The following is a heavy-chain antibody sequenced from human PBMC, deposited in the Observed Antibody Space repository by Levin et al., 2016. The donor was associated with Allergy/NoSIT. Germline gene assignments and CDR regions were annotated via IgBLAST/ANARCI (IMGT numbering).Heavy chain of an antibody. V-gene: IGHV4-39*07. CDR2: IYYSGST. D-gene: IGHD6-19*01. CDR3: ARLSQWLAYFDY. Sequence: WIRQPPGKGLEWIGSIYYSGSTYYNPSLKSRVTISVDTSKNQFSLKLSSVTAADTAVYYCARLSQWLAYFDYWGQGTLVTVSS. J-gene: IGHJ4*02.